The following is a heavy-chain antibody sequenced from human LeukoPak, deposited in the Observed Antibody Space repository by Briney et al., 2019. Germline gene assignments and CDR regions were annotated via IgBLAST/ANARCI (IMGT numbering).Heavy chain of an antibody. V-gene: IGHV3-23*01. J-gene: IGHJ3*02. CDR2: ISGSGGST. CDR3: AKEPKYYYDSSGYYYSGAFDI. Sequence: GGSLRLSCAASGFTFSSYGMSWVRQAPGKGLEWVSAISGSGGSTYYADSVKGRFTISRDNSKNTLYLQMNSLRAEDTAVYYCAKEPKYYYDSSGYYYSGAFDIWGQGTMVTVSS. CDR1: GFTFSSYG. D-gene: IGHD3-22*01.